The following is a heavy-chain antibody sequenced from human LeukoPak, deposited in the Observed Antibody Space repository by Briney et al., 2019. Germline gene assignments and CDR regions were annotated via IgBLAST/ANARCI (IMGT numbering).Heavy chain of an antibody. CDR1: GYTFTSYD. Sequence: ASVKVSCKASGYTFTSYDINWVRQATGQGLEWMGWTNPNSGNTGYAQKFQGRVTMTRNTSISTAYMELSSLRSEDTAVYYCARGGYCSGGSCHLGAFDIWGQGTMVTVSS. CDR3: ARGGYCSGGSCHLGAFDI. D-gene: IGHD2-15*01. V-gene: IGHV1-8*01. CDR2: TNPNSGNT. J-gene: IGHJ3*02.